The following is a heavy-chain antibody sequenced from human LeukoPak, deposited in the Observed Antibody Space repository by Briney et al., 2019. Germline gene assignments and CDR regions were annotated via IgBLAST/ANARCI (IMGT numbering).Heavy chain of an antibody. D-gene: IGHD2-2*01. CDR1: GFTFSSYE. J-gene: IGHJ6*03. CDR2: IRYDGSNK. CDR3: AKCSSTSCYYYYYYMDV. V-gene: IGHV3-30*02. Sequence: PGGSLRLSCAASGFTFSSYEMHWVRQAPGKGLEWVAFIRYDGSNKYYADSVKGRFTISRDNSKNTLYLQMNSLRAEDTAVYYCAKCSSTSCYYYYYYMDVWGKGTTVTISS.